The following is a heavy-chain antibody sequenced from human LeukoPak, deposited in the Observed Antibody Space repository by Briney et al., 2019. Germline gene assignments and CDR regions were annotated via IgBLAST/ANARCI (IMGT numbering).Heavy chain of an antibody. CDR3: ASNRNLQGYYYYYGMDV. Sequence: SETLSLTCTVSGGSISSSSYYWGWIRQPPGKGLEWIGSIYYSGSTYYNPSLKSRVTISVDTSKNQFSLKLSSVTAADTAVYYCASNRNLQGYYYYYGMDVWAKGPRSPSP. CDR1: GGSISSSSYY. D-gene: IGHD1-1*01. J-gene: IGHJ6*02. CDR2: IYYSGST. V-gene: IGHV4-39*07.